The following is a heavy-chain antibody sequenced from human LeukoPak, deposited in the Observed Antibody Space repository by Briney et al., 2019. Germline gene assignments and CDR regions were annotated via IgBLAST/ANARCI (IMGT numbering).Heavy chain of an antibody. CDR2: ISSSGSTI. J-gene: IGHJ4*02. CDR3: ARDLLGSRSSYSSGAWDY. D-gene: IGHD3-22*01. CDR1: GFTFSDYY. Sequence: PGGSLRLSCAASGFTFSDYYMSWIRQAPGKGLEWVSYISSSGSTIYYADSVKGRFTISRDNAKNSLYLQMNSLRAEDTAVYYCARDLLGSRSSYSSGAWDYWGQGTLVTVSS. V-gene: IGHV3-11*01.